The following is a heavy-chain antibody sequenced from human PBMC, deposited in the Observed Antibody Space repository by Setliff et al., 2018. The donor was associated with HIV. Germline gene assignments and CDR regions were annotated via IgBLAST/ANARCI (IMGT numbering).Heavy chain of an antibody. D-gene: IGHD2-15*01. J-gene: IGHJ5*02. V-gene: IGHV4-39*01. CDR2: MYSGGNT. CDR3: ARFTVVVFGAGEPSWFDP. Sequence: KPSETLSLTCIVSSGSISSVSYSWGWIRQPPGKGLEWIGYMYSGGNTYYKPSLKSRVTMSVDSSKNQFSLNLSSVIAADTAIYFCARFTVVVFGAGEPSWFDPWGQGILVTVSS. CDR1: SGSISSVSYS.